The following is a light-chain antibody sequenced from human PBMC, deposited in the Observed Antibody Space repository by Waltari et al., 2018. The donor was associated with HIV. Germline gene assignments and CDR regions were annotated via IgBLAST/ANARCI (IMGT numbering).Light chain of an antibody. CDR2: EVS. Sequence: QSALTQPASVSGSPGQSITISCTGTSSNIGNYNLVSWHQQHPGKAPKTLIYEVSQRPSGVSNRCSGSKSGNTASLTISGLQAEDEADYYCCSYAGSSTLVFGGGTKVTVL. CDR3: CSYAGSSTLV. CDR1: SSNIGNYNL. V-gene: IGLV2-23*02. J-gene: IGLJ3*02.